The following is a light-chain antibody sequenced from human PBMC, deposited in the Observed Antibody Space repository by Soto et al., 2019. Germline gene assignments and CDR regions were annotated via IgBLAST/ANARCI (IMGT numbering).Light chain of an antibody. CDR1: SSDVGSYNL. CDR3: CSYAGSSTYVV. V-gene: IGLV2-23*01. Sequence: QSALTQPASVSGSPGQSLTISCTGTSSDVGSYNLVSWYQQHPGKAPKLMIYEGTKRPSGVSNRFSGSKSGNMASLTISGLQAEDEADYYCCSYAGSSTYVVFGGGTQLTVL. J-gene: IGLJ2*01. CDR2: EGT.